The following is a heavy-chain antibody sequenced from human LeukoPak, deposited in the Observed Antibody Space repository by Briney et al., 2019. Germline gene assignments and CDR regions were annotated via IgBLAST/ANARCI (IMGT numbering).Heavy chain of an antibody. J-gene: IGHJ4*02. CDR2: ISGSGGST. CDR3: ETAMYCSGGSCYPSILY. CDR1: GFTFSSYA. Sequence: GGSLRLSCAASGFTFSSYAMSWLRQAPGKGLEAFSAISGSGGSTYYADSVKGRFTISRDNSKNTLYLQMNSLRAEDTAVYYCETAMYCSGGSCYPSILYWGKGTMVTVSS. V-gene: IGHV3-23*01. D-gene: IGHD2-15*01.